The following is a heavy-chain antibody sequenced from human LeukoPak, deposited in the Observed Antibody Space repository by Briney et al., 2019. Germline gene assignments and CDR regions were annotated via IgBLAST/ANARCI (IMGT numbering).Heavy chain of an antibody. V-gene: IGHV3-23*01. J-gene: IGHJ3*02. Sequence: PGGSLRLSCAASGFTFSSYAMSWVRQAPGKGLEWVSAISGSGGSTYYADSVKGRFTISRDNSKNTLYLQMNSLRAEDAAVYYCARDGAYYYDSSGYYYHDAFDIWGQGTMVTVSS. CDR2: ISGSGGST. CDR1: GFTFSSYA. CDR3: ARDGAYYYDSSGYYYHDAFDI. D-gene: IGHD3-22*01.